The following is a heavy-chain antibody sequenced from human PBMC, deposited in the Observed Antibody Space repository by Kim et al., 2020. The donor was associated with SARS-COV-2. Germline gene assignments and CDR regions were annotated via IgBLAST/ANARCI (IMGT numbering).Heavy chain of an antibody. J-gene: IGHJ4*02. CDR2: IYYTGST. CDR3: ARHYGGNSFDY. CDR1: GGSISSSSSY. D-gene: IGHD4-17*01. Sequence: SETLSLTCTVSGGSISSSSSYWGWIRQPPGKGLEWIGTIYYTGSTYYNPSLKSRVTISVDTSKNQFSLKLNSVTATDTAVYYCARHYGGNSFDYWGQGTLVTVSS. V-gene: IGHV4-39*01.